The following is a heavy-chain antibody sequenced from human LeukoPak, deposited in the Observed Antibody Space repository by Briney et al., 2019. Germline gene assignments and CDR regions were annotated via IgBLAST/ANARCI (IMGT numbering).Heavy chain of an antibody. D-gene: IGHD3-9*01. CDR3: ARDHRPQRKYYEILTGYHDY. V-gene: IGHV1-2*06. J-gene: IGHJ4*02. Sequence: ASVKVSCKASGYTFTGYYMHWVRQAPGQGLEWMGRINPNSGGTNYAQKFQGRVTMTRDTSISTAYMELSRLRSDDTAVYYCARDHRPQRKYYEILTGYHDYWGQGILVTVSS. CDR2: INPNSGGT. CDR1: GYTFTGYY.